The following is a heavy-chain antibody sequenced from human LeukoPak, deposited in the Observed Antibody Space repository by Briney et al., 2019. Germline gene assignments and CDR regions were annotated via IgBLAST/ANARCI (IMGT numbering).Heavy chain of an antibody. CDR2: ISGSTNGT. V-gene: IGHV3-23*01. CDR1: GLTFSSYA. J-gene: IGHJ4*02. Sequence: GGSLRLSCAASGLTFSSYAMTWVRQAPGKGLEWVSTISGSTNGTYYADSVKGRFTISRDNSKNTLYLQLNSLRAEDTAVYYCANDFDYWGQGTLVTVSS. CDR3: ANDFDY.